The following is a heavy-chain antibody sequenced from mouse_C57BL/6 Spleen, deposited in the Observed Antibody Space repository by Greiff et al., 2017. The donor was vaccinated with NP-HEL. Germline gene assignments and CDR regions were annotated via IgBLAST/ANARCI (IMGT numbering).Heavy chain of an antibody. CDR1: GYTFTSYW. D-gene: IGHD2-4*01. Sequence: QVQLQQPGAELVRPGSSVKLSCKASGYTFTSYWMDWVKQRPGQGLEWIGNIYPSDSETHYNQKFKDKATLTVDKSSSTAYMQLSSLTSEDSAVYYCARSDDYAYFDDWGQGTTLTVSS. CDR2: IYPSDSET. CDR3: ARSDDYAYFDD. V-gene: IGHV1-61*01. J-gene: IGHJ2*01.